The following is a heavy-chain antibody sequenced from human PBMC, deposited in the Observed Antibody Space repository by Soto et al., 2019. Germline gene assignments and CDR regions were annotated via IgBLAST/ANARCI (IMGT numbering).Heavy chain of an antibody. D-gene: IGHD3-22*01. CDR2: ISGSGANT. V-gene: IGHV3-23*01. J-gene: IGHJ4*02. CDR1: VFTFISYA. Sequence: PGWSLRLACASSVFTFISYAMSWVRRAPGKGLEWVSSISGSGANTYYADSVKGRFTLSRDSSRNTLYLQMNSLRAEDTAVYYCAKGWTYYYDNSGYYFDYWGQGTLVTVSS. CDR3: AKGWTYYYDNSGYYFDY.